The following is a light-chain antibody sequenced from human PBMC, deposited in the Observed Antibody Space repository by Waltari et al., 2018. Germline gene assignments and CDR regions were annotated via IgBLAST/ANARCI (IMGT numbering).Light chain of an antibody. CDR1: SSDVGGYNY. CDR2: DVS. V-gene: IGLV2-14*03. Sequence: QSALTQPASVSGSPGQSITISCTGTSSDVGGYNYVSWYQQHPGKAPELMIYDVSNRPSGVSNRFSGSKSGNTASLTISGLQAEDEADYYCSSYTSSSTFVFGTGTKVTVV. CDR3: SSYTSSSTFV. J-gene: IGLJ1*01.